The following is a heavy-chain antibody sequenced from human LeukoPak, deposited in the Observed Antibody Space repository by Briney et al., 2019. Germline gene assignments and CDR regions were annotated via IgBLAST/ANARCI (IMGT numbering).Heavy chain of an antibody. Sequence: GGSLRLSCAASGFTFSSYSMNWVRQAPGKGLEWVSSISSSSSYIYYADSVKGRFTISRDNAKNSLYLQMNSLRAEDTAVYYRARLSHPYYMDVWGKGTTVTVSS. V-gene: IGHV3-21*01. CDR1: GFTFSSYS. J-gene: IGHJ6*03. CDR2: ISSSSSYI. CDR3: ARLSHPYYMDV.